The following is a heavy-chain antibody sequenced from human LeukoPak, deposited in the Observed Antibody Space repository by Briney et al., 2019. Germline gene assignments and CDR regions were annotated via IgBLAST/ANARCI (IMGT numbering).Heavy chain of an antibody. Sequence: RASVKVSCKASGYTFTSYYMHWVRQAPGQGLEWMGIINPSGGSTIYAHKFQGSVTMTRDMSTTTVYMELSRLRSDDTAVYYCSRDPIVVVTAIPPWYYYMDVWGKGTTVTVSS. CDR1: GYTFTSYY. V-gene: IGHV1-46*01. J-gene: IGHJ6*03. D-gene: IGHD2-21*02. CDR3: SRDPIVVVTAIPPWYYYMDV. CDR2: INPSGGST.